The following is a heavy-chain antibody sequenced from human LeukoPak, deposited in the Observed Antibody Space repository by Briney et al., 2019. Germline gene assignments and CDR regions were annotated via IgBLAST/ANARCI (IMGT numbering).Heavy chain of an antibody. Sequence: SETLSLTCTVSGGSITSYYWSWIRQPPGKGLGWIGYIHYSGSTNYNPSVKRRVTISVDTPKKQLSLKLSSVTAADTAVYYCARSSSITARQYYYMDVWGEGTTVTVSS. CDR2: IHYSGST. J-gene: IGHJ6*03. V-gene: IGHV4-59*01. D-gene: IGHD6-6*01. CDR1: GGSITSYY. CDR3: ARSSSITARQYYYMDV.